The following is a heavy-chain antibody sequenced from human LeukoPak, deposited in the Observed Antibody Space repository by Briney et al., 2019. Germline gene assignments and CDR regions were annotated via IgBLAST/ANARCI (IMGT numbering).Heavy chain of an antibody. CDR1: GFTFSDYY. CDR2: ISSSGSTI. Sequence: GGSLRLFCAASGFTFSDYYMSWIRQAPGKGLEWVSYISSSGSTIYYADSVKGRFTISRDNAKNSLYLQMNSLRAEDTAVYYCARVGSSAIEQPIDYWGQGTLVTVSS. J-gene: IGHJ4*02. D-gene: IGHD3-10*01. CDR3: ARVGSSAIEQPIDY. V-gene: IGHV3-11*01.